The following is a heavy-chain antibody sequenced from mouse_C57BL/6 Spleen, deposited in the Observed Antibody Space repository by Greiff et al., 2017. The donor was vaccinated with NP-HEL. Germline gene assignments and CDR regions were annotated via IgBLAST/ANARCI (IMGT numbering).Heavy chain of an antibody. V-gene: IGHV5-17*01. Sequence: EVMLVESGGGLVKPGGSLRLSCAASGFMFSDYGMQWVRQVPEKGPEWVAYISSGSSTIYYADTVKGRFTISRDNAKNTLFLQMTSLRSEDTAMYYCARPHYYGSGFAYWGQGTLVTVSA. CDR1: GFMFSDYG. CDR2: ISSGSSTI. CDR3: ARPHYYGSGFAY. J-gene: IGHJ3*01. D-gene: IGHD1-1*01.